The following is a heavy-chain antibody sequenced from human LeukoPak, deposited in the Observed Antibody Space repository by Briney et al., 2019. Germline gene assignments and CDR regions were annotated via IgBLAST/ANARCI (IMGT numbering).Heavy chain of an antibody. CDR3: ARGHDAFDI. CDR1: GFTFSSYA. CDR2: ISYDGSNK. V-gene: IGHV3-30-3*01. Sequence: PGRSLRLSCAASGFTFSSYAMHWVHQAPGKGLEWVAVISYDGSNKYYADSVKGRFTISRDNSKNTLYLQMNSLRAEDTAVYYCARGHDAFDIWGQGTMVTVSS. J-gene: IGHJ3*02.